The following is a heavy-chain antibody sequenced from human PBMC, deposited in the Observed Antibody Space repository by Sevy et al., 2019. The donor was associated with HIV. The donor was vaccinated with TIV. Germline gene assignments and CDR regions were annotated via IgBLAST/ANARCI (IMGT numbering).Heavy chain of an antibody. V-gene: IGHV4-61*01. CDR1: GGSVSSGSYY. CDR3: AISPRYCSGGSCSFDY. D-gene: IGHD2-15*01. Sequence: SESLSLTCTVSGGSVSSGSYYWSWIRQPPGKGLQWIGYIYYSGSTNYNPSLKSRVTISVDTSKNQFSLKLSSVTAADTAVYSYAISPRYCSGGSCSFDYWGQGTLVTVSS. J-gene: IGHJ4*02. CDR2: IYYSGST.